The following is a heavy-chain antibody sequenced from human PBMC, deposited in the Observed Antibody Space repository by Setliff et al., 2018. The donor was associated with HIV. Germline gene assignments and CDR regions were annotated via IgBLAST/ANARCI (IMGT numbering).Heavy chain of an antibody. CDR1: GGSFSGYS. CDR2: INHSGSA. V-gene: IGHV4-34*01. D-gene: IGHD6-6*01. CDR3: ARHRIGRIAARLTWYFDL. J-gene: IGHJ2*01. Sequence: PSETLSLTCAVYGGSFSGYSWIWIRQPPGKGLEWIGEINHSGSANYNPSLKSRVTISLDTSRNQFSLKLTSMTAADTAVYYCARHRIGRIAARLTWYFDLWGRGTLVTVSS.